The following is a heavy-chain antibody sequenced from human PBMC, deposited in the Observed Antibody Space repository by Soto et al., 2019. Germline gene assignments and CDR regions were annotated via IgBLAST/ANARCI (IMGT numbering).Heavy chain of an antibody. V-gene: IGHV3-30*04. J-gene: IGHJ5*02. CDR3: VRDGGIVDAATWFDI. D-gene: IGHD1-26*01. CDR1: GFTFSSYA. CDR2: LSYTGSRK. Sequence: QVQVVESGGGVVQPGRSLRLSCAASGFTFSSYAMHWVRQAPGKGLEWVAVLSYTGSRKYYADSVKGRFTISRDNSRNILYLHLNSLRGDDTAVYCCVRDGGIVDAATWFDIWGQGTPVTVSS.